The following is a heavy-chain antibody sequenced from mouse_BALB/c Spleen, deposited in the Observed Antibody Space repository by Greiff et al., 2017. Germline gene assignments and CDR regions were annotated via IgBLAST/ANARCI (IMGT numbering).Heavy chain of an antibody. D-gene: IGHD1-1*01. CDR2: IDPANGNT. J-gene: IGHJ2*01. Sequence: EVKLMESGAELVKPGASVKLSCTASGFNIEDTYMHWVKQRPEQGLEWIGRIDPANGNTKYDPKFQGKATITADTSSNTAYLQLSSLTSEDTAVYYCARSITTGVATNWGQGTTLTVSS. CDR3: ARSITTGVATN. V-gene: IGHV14-3*02. CDR1: GFNIEDTY.